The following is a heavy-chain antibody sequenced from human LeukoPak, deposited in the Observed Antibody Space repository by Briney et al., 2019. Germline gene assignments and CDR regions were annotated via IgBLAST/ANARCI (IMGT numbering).Heavy chain of an antibody. Sequence: SVKVSCKASGGTFSSYAISWVRQAPGQGLEWMGGIIPIFGTANYAQKFQGRVTITADESTSTAYMELSSLRSEDTAVYYCARGPGATPYWQSDYWGQGTLVTASS. CDR3: ARGPGATPYWQSDY. CDR1: GGTFSSYA. D-gene: IGHD1-26*01. J-gene: IGHJ4*02. V-gene: IGHV1-69*13. CDR2: IIPIFGTA.